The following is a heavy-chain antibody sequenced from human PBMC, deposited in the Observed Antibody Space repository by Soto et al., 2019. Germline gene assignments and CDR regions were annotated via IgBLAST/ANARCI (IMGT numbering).Heavy chain of an antibody. D-gene: IGHD5-12*01. V-gene: IGHV3-23*01. CDR2: ISGSGGNT. CDR3: AKVSSLVATITYDFDY. J-gene: IGHJ4*02. CDR1: GFTFSSYA. Sequence: PGGSLRLSCAASGFTFSSYAMSWVRQAPGKGLEWVSTISGSGGNTYYADSVKGRFTISRDNSKNTLYLQMNSLRAEDTAVYYYAKVSSLVATITYDFDYWGQGTLVTAPQ.